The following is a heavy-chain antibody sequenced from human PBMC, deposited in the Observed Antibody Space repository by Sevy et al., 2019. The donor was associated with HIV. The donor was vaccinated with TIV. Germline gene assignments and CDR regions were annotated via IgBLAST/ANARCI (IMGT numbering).Heavy chain of an antibody. CDR1: GFNFSTFG. CDR3: AKEDWGIAAAGPNYFDY. Sequence: GGSLRLSCAASGFNFSTFGMYWVRQAPGKGLEWVAVISYDGSNKYYADSVKGRFTISRDNSKNTQYLQMTSLRAEDTAVYYCAKEDWGIAAAGPNYFDYWGQGTLVTVSS. CDR2: ISYDGSNK. J-gene: IGHJ4*02. D-gene: IGHD6-13*01. V-gene: IGHV3-30*18.